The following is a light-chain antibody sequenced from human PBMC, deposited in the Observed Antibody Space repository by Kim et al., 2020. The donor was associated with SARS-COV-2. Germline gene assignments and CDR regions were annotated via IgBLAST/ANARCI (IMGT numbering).Light chain of an antibody. CDR1: SSDVGVYIY. CDR3: SSYTSSSTYV. Sequence: GQSCTSSSTATSSDVGVYIYVSCYHRHPGKAPKSMIYDVSNRPSGVSNRFSGAKSGNTASLTISGLQAEDEADYYGSSYTSSSTYVFGTGTKVTV. V-gene: IGLV2-14*03. J-gene: IGLJ1*01. CDR2: DVS.